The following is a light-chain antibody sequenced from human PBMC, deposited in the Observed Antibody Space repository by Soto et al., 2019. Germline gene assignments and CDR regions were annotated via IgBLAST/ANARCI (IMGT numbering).Light chain of an antibody. V-gene: IGKV3-20*01. J-gene: IGKJ1*01. Sequence: EIVMTQSPATLSVSPGGRATLSCRASQSVSSYLAWYQQKPGQAPRLLIYGASSRATGIPDRFSGSGSGTDFTLTISRLEPEDFAVYYCQQYGSSPRTFGQGTKVDIK. CDR2: GAS. CDR1: QSVSSY. CDR3: QQYGSSPRT.